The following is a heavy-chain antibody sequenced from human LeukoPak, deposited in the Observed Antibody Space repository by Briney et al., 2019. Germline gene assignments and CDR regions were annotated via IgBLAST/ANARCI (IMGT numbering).Heavy chain of an antibody. CDR1: GFTFSSHW. CDR3: ARDPYSGNYGNYYYYYMDV. D-gene: IGHD1-26*01. Sequence: GGSLRLSCAASGFTFSSHWMSWVRHAPGKGLEWISSITSSSSYIYYADSVKGRFTISRDNAKNSLFLQMNNLSPDDTAVYFCARDPYSGNYGNYYYYYMDVWGKGTTVTVSS. V-gene: IGHV3-21*06. CDR2: ITSSSSYI. J-gene: IGHJ6*03.